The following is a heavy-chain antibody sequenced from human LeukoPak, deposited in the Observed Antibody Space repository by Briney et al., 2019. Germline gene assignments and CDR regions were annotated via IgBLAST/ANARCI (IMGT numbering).Heavy chain of an antibody. V-gene: IGHV1-69*06. Sequence: ASVKVSCKASGGTLTTYGIDWVRQAPGQGLEWMGGIIPLFGTTNNAQEFQGRVTITEDTSTDTAYMELSSLRSEDTAVYYCATAPSVGSGSYYLFDYWGQGTLVTVSS. J-gene: IGHJ4*02. D-gene: IGHD3-10*01. CDR2: IIPLFGTT. CDR1: GGTLTTYG. CDR3: ATAPSVGSGSYYLFDY.